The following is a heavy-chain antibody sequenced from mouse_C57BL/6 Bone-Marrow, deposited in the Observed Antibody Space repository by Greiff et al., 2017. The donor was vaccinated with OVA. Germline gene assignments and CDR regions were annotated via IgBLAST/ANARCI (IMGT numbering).Heavy chain of an antibody. V-gene: IGHV1-80*01. D-gene: IGHD2-5*01. CDR1: GYAFSSYW. CDR2: IYPGDGDT. J-gene: IGHJ4*01. Sequence: VKLQESGAELVKPGASVKISCKASGYAFSSYWMNWVKQRPGKGLEWIGQIYPGDGDTNYNGKFKGTATLTADKSSSTAYMQLSSLTSEDYAVYFCARSDYSNYYAMDYWGQGTSVTVSS. CDR3: ARSDYSNYYAMDY.